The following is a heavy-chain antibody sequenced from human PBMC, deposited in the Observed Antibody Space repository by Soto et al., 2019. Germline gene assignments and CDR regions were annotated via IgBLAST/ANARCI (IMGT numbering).Heavy chain of an antibody. Sequence: PSETLSLTFAVYAASFSHYYWNWIRQSPGKGLEWIAQIKHSGSSNYNPSLRSGVAIPADMAKNKYSLRSTSVTPADTAVYYRARGGTSDWQFALDICGQGTMVTVSS. CDR3: ARGGTSDWQFALDI. CDR2: IKHSGSS. CDR1: AASFSHYY. J-gene: IGHJ3*02. D-gene: IGHD6-19*01. V-gene: IGHV4-34*01.